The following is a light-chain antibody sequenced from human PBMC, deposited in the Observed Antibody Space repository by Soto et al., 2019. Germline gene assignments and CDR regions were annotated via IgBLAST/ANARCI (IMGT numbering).Light chain of an antibody. Sequence: QSALTQPASVSGSPGQSITISCTGTNSDVGDYNYVSWYQQHPGKAPKLIIFDVTIRPSGVSSRFSGSKSGNTASLTISGLQAEDEGDYYCSSYTNTNTLVVFGGGTKLTVL. CDR3: SSYTNTNTLVV. J-gene: IGLJ2*01. V-gene: IGLV2-14*03. CDR2: DVT. CDR1: NSDVGDYNY.